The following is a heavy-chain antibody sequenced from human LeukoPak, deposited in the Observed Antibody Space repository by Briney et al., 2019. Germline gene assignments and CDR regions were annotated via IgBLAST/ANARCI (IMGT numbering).Heavy chain of an antibody. CDR1: GFTFTTYW. V-gene: IGHV3-7*01. CDR3: ARRRAAFDI. Sequence: GESLRLSCAASGFTFTTYWMSWVRQAPGKGLEWVANIKQDGTERYYVDSVKGRFTISRDNAKNSLYLQMSSLRVEDTAVYYCARRRAAFDIWGQGTMVTVSS. CDR2: IKQDGTER. D-gene: IGHD3-10*01. J-gene: IGHJ3*02.